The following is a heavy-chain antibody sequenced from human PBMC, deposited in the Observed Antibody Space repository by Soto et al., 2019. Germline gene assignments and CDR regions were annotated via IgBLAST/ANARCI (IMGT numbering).Heavy chain of an antibody. D-gene: IGHD5-18*01. V-gene: IGHV6-1*01. CDR3: ARDGYSYGSDYFDY. CDR2: TYYRSKWYN. Sequence: SQTLSLTCAISGDGVSSNSSAWNCISQSPSRGLEWLGRTYYRSKWYNDYAVSVKSRITINPDTSKNQFSLQLNSVTPEDTAVYYCARDGYSYGSDYFDYWGQGTLVTVSS. J-gene: IGHJ4*02. CDR1: GDGVSSNSSA.